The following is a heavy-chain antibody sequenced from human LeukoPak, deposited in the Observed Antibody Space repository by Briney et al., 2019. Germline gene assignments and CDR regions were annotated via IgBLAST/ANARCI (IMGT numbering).Heavy chain of an antibody. CDR3: ARDASIFRGDGRYIDY. Sequence: SETLSLTCTVSGGSISSYYWSWIRQPPGKGLEWIGYIYYSESTNYNPSLKSRVTISVDTSKNQFSLKLSSVTAADTAVYYCARDASIFRGDGRYIDYWGQGTLVTVSS. CDR1: GGSISSYY. CDR2: IYYSEST. J-gene: IGHJ4*02. V-gene: IGHV4-59*01. D-gene: IGHD2-21*01.